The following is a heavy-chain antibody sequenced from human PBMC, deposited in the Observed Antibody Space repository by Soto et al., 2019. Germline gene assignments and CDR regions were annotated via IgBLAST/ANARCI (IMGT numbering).Heavy chain of an antibody. CDR2: IWYDGSNK. CDR1: GFTFSSYG. CDR3: ARGGWGYYYGMDV. Sequence: QVQLVESGGGVVQPGRSLRLSCAASGFTFSSYGMHCVRQAPGKGQEWVAVIWYDGSNKYYADSVKGRFTISRDNSKNTLYLQMNSLRAEDTAVYYCARGGWGYYYGMDVWGQGTTVTVSS. J-gene: IGHJ6*02. D-gene: IGHD6-19*01. V-gene: IGHV3-33*01.